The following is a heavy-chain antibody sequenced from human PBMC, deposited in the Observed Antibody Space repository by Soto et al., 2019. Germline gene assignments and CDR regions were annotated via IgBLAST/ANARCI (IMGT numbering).Heavy chain of an antibody. D-gene: IGHD6-19*01. V-gene: IGHV3-9*01. Sequence: EVQLVESGGGLVQPGRSLRLSCAASGFTFDDYAMHWVRPVPGKGLERVSGISWNSGNIGYADSVKGRVTISRDNVKISLFLQRNSLRAEYTAFYYCARDRGEDSSGWGRYIDYWGQGALVTVSS. CDR1: GFTFDDYA. CDR2: ISWNSGNI. J-gene: IGHJ4*02. CDR3: ARDRGEDSSGWGRYIDY.